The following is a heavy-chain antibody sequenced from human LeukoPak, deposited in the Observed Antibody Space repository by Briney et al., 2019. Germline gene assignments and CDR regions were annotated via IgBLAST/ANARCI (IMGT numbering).Heavy chain of an antibody. CDR3: AELGITMIGGV. V-gene: IGHV3-48*04. CDR1: GFTFSSYS. D-gene: IGHD3-10*02. CDR2: ISYSSSTI. J-gene: IGHJ6*04. Sequence: GGSLRLSCAASGFTFSSYSMTWVRQAPGKGLEWVSYISYSSSTIYYADSVKGRFTISRDNAKNSLYLQMNSLRAEDTAVYYCAELGITMIGGVWGKGTTVTISS.